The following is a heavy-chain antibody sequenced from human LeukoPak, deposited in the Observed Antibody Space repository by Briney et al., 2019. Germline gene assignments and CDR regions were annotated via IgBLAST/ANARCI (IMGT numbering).Heavy chain of an antibody. V-gene: IGHV1-69*04. CDR2: IIPILGIA. CDR1: GGTFSSYA. Sequence: GASVKVSCKASGGTFSSYAISWVRQAPGQGLEWMGRIIPILGIANYAQKFQGRVTITADKSTSTAYMELSSLRSEDTAVYYCARVPLDSSGYYTWYFDLWGRGTLVTVSS. J-gene: IGHJ2*01. D-gene: IGHD3-22*01. CDR3: ARVPLDSSGYYTWYFDL.